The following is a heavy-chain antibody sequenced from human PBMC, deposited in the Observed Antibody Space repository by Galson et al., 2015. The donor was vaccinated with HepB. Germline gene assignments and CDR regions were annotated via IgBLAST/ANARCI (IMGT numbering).Heavy chain of an antibody. CDR3: ARDHGLAAADYNWFDP. J-gene: IGHJ5*02. CDR2: ISSSSSYI. Sequence: SLRLSCAASGFTFSSYSMNWVRQAPGKGLEWVSSISSSSSYIYYADSVKGRFTISRDNAKNSLYLQMNSLRAEDTAVYYCARDHGLAAADYNWFDPWGQGTLVTVSS. CDR1: GFTFSSYS. V-gene: IGHV3-21*01. D-gene: IGHD6-13*01.